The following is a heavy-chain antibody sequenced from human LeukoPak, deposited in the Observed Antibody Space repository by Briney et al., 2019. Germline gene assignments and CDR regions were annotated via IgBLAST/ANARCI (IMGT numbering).Heavy chain of an antibody. Sequence: SVKVSCKASGGTFSSYAISWVRQAPGQGLEWMGGIIPIFGTANYAQKFQGRVTITTDESTSTAYMELSSLRSEDTAVYYCARDLPAGVVPAANNWFDPWGRGTLVTVSS. CDR2: IIPIFGTA. J-gene: IGHJ5*02. D-gene: IGHD2-2*01. V-gene: IGHV1-69*05. CDR3: ARDLPAGVVPAANNWFDP. CDR1: GGTFSSYA.